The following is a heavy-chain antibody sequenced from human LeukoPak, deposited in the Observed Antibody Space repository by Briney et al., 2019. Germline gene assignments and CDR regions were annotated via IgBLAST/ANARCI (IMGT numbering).Heavy chain of an antibody. CDR3: ARGTGTSGRGVFDY. Sequence: GGSLRLSCAASGFTFSSYSMNWVRQAPGKGLEWVSSISSSSSYIYYADSVKGRFTISRDNAKNSLYLQMNSLRAEDAAVYYCARGTGTSGRGVFDYWGQGTLVTVSS. D-gene: IGHD3-10*01. V-gene: IGHV3-21*01. CDR2: ISSSSSYI. CDR1: GFTFSSYS. J-gene: IGHJ4*02.